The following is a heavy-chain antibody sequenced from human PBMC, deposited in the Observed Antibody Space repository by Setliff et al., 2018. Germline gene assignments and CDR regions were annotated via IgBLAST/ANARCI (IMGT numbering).Heavy chain of an antibody. CDR3: AGAVAGNYYYYYYMDV. Sequence: SETLSLTCTVSGGSISSYYWSWIRQPAGKGLEWIGHIYIGGSANYNPSLKSRVTMSIDTSKNQFSLKLNSVTAEDTAVYYCAGAVAGNYYYYYYMDVWGKGTTVTVSS. V-gene: IGHV4-4*07. D-gene: IGHD6-19*01. J-gene: IGHJ6*03. CDR2: IYIGGSA. CDR1: GGSISSYY.